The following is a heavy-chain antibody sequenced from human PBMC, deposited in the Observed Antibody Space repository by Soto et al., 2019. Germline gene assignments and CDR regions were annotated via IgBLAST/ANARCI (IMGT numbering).Heavy chain of an antibody. V-gene: IGHV3-23*01. CDR3: APPRGYGVFNAYDI. Sequence: GGCLRLSCVAAGLPFTTYAMSWARQAPGKGLERVSALTPSGGATYYADSAKGRFTISRDNSMNALYLQMNSLRIQDTAVYSCAPPRGYGVFNAYDIWGQGTMVTVSS. J-gene: IGHJ3*02. CDR2: LTPSGGAT. D-gene: IGHD4-17*01. CDR1: GLPFTTYA.